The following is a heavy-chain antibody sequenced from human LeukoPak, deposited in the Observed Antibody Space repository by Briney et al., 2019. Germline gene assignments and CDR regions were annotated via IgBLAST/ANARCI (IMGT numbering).Heavy chain of an antibody. J-gene: IGHJ3*02. V-gene: IGHV4-34*01. CDR1: GGSFSGFY. CDR2: INHSGST. CDR3: ASHLRLDAFDI. D-gene: IGHD3-16*01. Sequence: SETLSLTCAVYGGSFSGFYWSWIRQPPGKGLEWIGEINHSGSTNYNPSLKSRVTISEDTSKKQFSLKLSPVTAADTAVYYCASHLRLDAFDIWGQGTMVTVSS.